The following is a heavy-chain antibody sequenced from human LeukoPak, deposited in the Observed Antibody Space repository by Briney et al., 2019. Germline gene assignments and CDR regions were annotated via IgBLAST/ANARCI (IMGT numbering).Heavy chain of an antibody. Sequence: SETLSLTCAVYGGSFSGYYWSWIRQPPGKGLEWIGEINHSGSTNYNPSLKSRVTISVDTSKNQFSLKLSSVTAADTAVYYCARHRSNYYDSSGYYYEVDYYFDYWGQGTLVTVSS. V-gene: IGHV4-34*01. J-gene: IGHJ4*02. CDR3: ARHRSNYYDSSGYYYEVDYYFDY. CDR1: GGSFSGYY. D-gene: IGHD3-22*01. CDR2: INHSGST.